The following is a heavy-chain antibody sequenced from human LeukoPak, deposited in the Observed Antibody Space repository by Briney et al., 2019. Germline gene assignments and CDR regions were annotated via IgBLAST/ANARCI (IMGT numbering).Heavy chain of an antibody. CDR1: GGSLSGYY. CDR3: ARLGYYYDRSGYYVYYFDY. CDR2: ISHSGST. V-gene: IGHV4-34*01. Sequence: TSETLSLTCGVSGGSLSGYYWSWIRQPPGKGLEWIGEISHSGSTNYSPSLKSRLTITVDTAKNQFSLNLTSVTAADTAVYFCARLGYYYDRSGYYVYYFDYWGQGTLVTVSS. J-gene: IGHJ4*02. D-gene: IGHD3-22*01.